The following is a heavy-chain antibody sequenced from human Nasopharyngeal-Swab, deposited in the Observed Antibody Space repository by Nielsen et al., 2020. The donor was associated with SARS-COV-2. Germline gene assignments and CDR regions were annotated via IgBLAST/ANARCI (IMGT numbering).Heavy chain of an antibody. J-gene: IGHJ6*02. CDR2: INAGNDNT. CDR1: GYTFINYA. D-gene: IGHD6-13*01. Sequence: ASVKVSCKASGYTFINYAMHWVRQAPGQRLEWMGWINAGNDNTEYSQKFQGRVTITADKSTSTAYMELSSLRSEDTAVYYCASQFYSSSWSGEKNYYYYGMDVWGQGTTVTVSS. CDR3: ASQFYSSSWSGEKNYYYYGMDV. V-gene: IGHV1-3*01.